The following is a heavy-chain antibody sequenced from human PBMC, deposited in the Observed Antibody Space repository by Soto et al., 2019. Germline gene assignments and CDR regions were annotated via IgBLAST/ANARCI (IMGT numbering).Heavy chain of an antibody. D-gene: IGHD1-20*01. CDR2: SYYSGTS. V-gene: IGHV4-39*01. CDR1: GGSIRVQSYY. Sequence: SETLSLTCTVSGGSIRVQSYYWTWIRQTPGKGLEWVGSSYYSGTSYFNPALKGRVTISVDTSTNQFSLRLTSVTAADTAAYYCTRRYSWNDYYFDPWGQGTLVTVSS. CDR3: TRRYSWNDYYFDP. J-gene: IGHJ5*02.